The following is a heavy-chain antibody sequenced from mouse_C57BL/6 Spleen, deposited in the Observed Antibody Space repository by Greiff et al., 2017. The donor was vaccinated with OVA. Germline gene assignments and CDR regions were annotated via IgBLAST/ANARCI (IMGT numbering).Heavy chain of an antibody. J-gene: IGHJ1*03. Sequence: EVQVVESGAELVRPGASVKLSCTASGFNIKDYYMHWVKQRPEQGLEWIGRIDPEDGDTEYAPKFQGKATMTADTSSNTAYLQLSSLTSEDTAVYYCTSPYYYGSSPLGYFDVWGTGTTVTVSS. V-gene: IGHV14-1*01. CDR1: GFNIKDYY. CDR2: IDPEDGDT. CDR3: TSPYYYGSSPLGYFDV. D-gene: IGHD1-1*01.